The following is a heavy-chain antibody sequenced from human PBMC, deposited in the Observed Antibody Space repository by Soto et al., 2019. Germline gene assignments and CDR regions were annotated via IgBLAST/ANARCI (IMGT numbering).Heavy chain of an antibody. J-gene: IGHJ6*02. D-gene: IGHD2-21*02. CDR2: ISAYNGNT. CDR3: ARGLGDAYYYYGMDV. Sequence: ASVRVSCKASGCTFTSYGISWVRQAPGQGLEWMGWISAYNGNTNYAQKLQGRVTMTTDTSTSTAYMELRSLRSDDTAVYYCARGLGDAYYYYGMDVWGPGTTVTVSS. V-gene: IGHV1-18*01. CDR1: GCTFTSYG.